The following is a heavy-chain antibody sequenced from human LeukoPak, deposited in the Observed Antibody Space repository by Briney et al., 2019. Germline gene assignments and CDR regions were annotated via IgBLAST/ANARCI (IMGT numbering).Heavy chain of an antibody. J-gene: IGHJ4*02. D-gene: IGHD3/OR15-3a*01. CDR3: ARQTGSGLFTLP. Sequence: SETLSLTCSVSGDSISTSSSYWGWIRQPPGKGLEWIGSIYYTGNTYYNASLKSRVTISIDTSKNQISLRLTSVTATDTAMYYCARQTGSGLFTLPGGQGTLVTVSS. V-gene: IGHV4-39*01. CDR2: IYYTGNT. CDR1: GDSISTSSSY.